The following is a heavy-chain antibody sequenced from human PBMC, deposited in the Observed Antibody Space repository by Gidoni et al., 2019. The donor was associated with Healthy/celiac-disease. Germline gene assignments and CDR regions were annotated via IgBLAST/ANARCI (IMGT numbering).Heavy chain of an antibody. CDR1: GFTFSSYA. Sequence: QVQLVESGGGVVQPGRSLRLSCAASGFTFSSYAMYWVRQAPGKGLEWVAVISYDGSNKYYADSVKGRFTISRDNSKNTLYLQMNSLRAEDTAVYYCARGLGGWSHIFDYWGQGTLVTVSS. J-gene: IGHJ4*02. CDR2: ISYDGSNK. V-gene: IGHV3-30-3*01. CDR3: ARGLGGWSHIFDY. D-gene: IGHD6-19*01.